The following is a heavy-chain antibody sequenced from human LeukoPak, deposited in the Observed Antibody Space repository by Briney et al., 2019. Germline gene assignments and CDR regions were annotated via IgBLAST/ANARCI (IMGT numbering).Heavy chain of an antibody. CDR1: GFTFSSYA. Sequence: GGSLRLSCAASGFTFSSYAMYWVRQAPGKGLEYVSAISSNGGSTYYANSVKGRFTISRDNSKNTLYLQMGSLRAEDMAVYYCARGHSSGWYRGAYYFDYWGQGTLVTVSS. D-gene: IGHD6-19*01. CDR2: ISSNGGST. V-gene: IGHV3-64*01. J-gene: IGHJ4*02. CDR3: ARGHSSGWYRGAYYFDY.